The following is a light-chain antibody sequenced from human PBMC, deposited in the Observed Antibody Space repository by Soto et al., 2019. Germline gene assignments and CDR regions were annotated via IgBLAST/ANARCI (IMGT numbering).Light chain of an antibody. J-gene: IGLJ2*01. CDR2: SNS. CDR3: AAWDDSLNGVV. V-gene: IGLV1-44*01. Sequence: QSVLTPTPSASGTPGPRVSISGSGSSTNIGRNPVIWYQHVPGTTPKVLIYSNSQRPSGVTDRFSGSKSGTSAALAISWLQSDDEADYYCAAWDDSLNGVVFGGGTKVTVL. CDR1: STNIGRNP.